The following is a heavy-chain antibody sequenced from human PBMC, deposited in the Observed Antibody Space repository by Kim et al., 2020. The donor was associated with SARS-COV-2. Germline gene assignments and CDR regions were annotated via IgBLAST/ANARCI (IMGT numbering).Heavy chain of an antibody. D-gene: IGHD3-10*01. J-gene: IGHJ4*02. CDR1: GGSFSGYY. CDR3: ARFLPIYYGSGRRPPYFDY. V-gene: IGHV4-34*01. Sequence: SETLSLTCAVYGGSFSGYYWSWIRQPPGKGLEWIGEINHSGSTNYNPSLKSRVTISVDTSKNQFSLKLSSVTAADTAVYYCARFLPIYYGSGRRPPYFDYWGQGTLVTVSS. CDR2: INHSGST.